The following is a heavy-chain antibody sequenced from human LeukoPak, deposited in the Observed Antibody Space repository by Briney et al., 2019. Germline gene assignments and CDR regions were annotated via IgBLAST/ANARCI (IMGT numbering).Heavy chain of an antibody. J-gene: IGHJ4*02. Sequence: GGSLRLSCAVSGFTFSDYWVTWVRQTPGKGLEFVANINRDGGVKNYVDSVKGRFTISRDNAKNSLYLQMTSLRVDDTAIYYCARDPGFSSFDYWGQGTLVAVSS. CDR2: INRDGGVK. CDR1: GFTFSDYW. D-gene: IGHD3-3*02. V-gene: IGHV3-7*01. CDR3: ARDPGFSSFDY.